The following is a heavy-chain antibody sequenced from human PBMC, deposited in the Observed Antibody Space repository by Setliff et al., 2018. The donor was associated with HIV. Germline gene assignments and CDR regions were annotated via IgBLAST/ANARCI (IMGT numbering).Heavy chain of an antibody. CDR2: MNTNSGNT. CDR3: ARDRRAGVYYYTDV. Sequence: GASVKVSCKTSGYTFTTSGISWVRQAPGQGPEWIGWMNTNSGNTGYAQKFQVRVTMTRNTSISTAYMELSSLRSEDTAVYYCARDRRAGVYYYTDVWGTGTTVTVSS. J-gene: IGHJ6*03. CDR1: GYTFTTSG. V-gene: IGHV1-8*02. D-gene: IGHD7-27*01.